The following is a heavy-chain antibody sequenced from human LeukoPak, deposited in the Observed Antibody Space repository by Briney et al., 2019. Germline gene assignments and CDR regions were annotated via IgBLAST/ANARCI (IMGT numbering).Heavy chain of an antibody. Sequence: GGSLRLSCAASGFTFSSYEMNWVRQAPGKGLEWVSYISSSGSTIYYADSVKGRFTISRDNAKNTLYLQMNSLRVEDTAVYYCARDSSMLRGPLVIYYFDFWGQGTLVTVSS. CDR2: ISSSGSTI. V-gene: IGHV3-48*03. J-gene: IGHJ4*02. D-gene: IGHD3-10*01. CDR3: ARDSSMLRGPLVIYYFDF. CDR1: GFTFSSYE.